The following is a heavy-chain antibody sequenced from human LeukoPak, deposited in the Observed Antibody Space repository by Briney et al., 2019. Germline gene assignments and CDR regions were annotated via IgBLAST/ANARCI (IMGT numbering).Heavy chain of an antibody. CDR2: ISGGGGST. J-gene: IGHJ4*02. Sequence: GGSLRLSCAASGFTFSSYAMSWVRQAPGKGLEWVSAISGGGGSTYYADSVKGRFTISRDNSKNTLYLQVNSLRAEDTAVYYCAKGGKWDVTPFDYWGQGTLVTDSS. CDR1: GFTFSSYA. D-gene: IGHD1-26*01. V-gene: IGHV3-23*01. CDR3: AKGGKWDVTPFDY.